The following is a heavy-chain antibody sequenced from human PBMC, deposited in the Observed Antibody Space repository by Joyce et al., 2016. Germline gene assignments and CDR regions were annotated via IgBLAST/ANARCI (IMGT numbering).Heavy chain of an antibody. CDR3: ARGRRFGSFLEY. V-gene: IGHV4-61*02. Sequence: QLQLQESGPGLVKPSQTLSLTCTVAGGSLSSDGYYWSWIRQPAGEGLEWIGRSDGSGSTKYNPSLKSRATMSVDTEKNQYALKLTSVSASDTAIYYGARGRRFGSFLEYWGQGTLVTVFS. D-gene: IGHD3-3*01. J-gene: IGHJ4*02. CDR2: SDGSGST. CDR1: GGSLSSDGYY.